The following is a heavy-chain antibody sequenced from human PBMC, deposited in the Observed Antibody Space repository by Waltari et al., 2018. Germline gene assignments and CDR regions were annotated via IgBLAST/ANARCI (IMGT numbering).Heavy chain of an antibody. CDR3: ARGDSSSGLGY. CDR1: GGTFSSYA. Sequence: QVQLVQSGAEVKKPGSSVKVSCKASGGTFSSYAISWVRQAPGQGLEWMGGINAGNGNTKYSQEFQGRVTITRDTSASTAYMELSSLRSEDMAVYYCARGDSSSGLGYWGQGTLVTVSS. D-gene: IGHD6-13*01. CDR2: INAGNGNT. V-gene: IGHV1-3*03. J-gene: IGHJ4*02.